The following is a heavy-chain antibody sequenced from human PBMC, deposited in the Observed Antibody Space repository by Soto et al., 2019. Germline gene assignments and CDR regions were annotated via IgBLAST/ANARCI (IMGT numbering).Heavy chain of an antibody. D-gene: IGHD6-6*01. CDR1: GFTFTDYY. Sequence: VQVVESGGGLVKPGGSLKLSCAASGFTFTDYYMSWIRQAPGKGLECISYIAGSDSTIYYADSVKGRFTISRDNAKNSLYLQMNSLRAEDTAMYYCARASRTGRRLDCWGQGTLVTVSS. J-gene: IGHJ4*02. V-gene: IGHV3-11*01. CDR3: ARASRTGRRLDC. CDR2: IAGSDSTI.